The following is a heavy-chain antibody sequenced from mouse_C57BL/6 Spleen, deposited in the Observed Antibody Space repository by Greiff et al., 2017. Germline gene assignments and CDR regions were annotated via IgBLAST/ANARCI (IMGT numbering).Heavy chain of an antibody. J-gene: IGHJ3*01. D-gene: IGHD1-1*01. CDR2: IYPGSGST. CDR1: GYTFTGYS. Sequence: QVQLQQSGAELVKPGASVKLSCKASGYTFTGYSIHWVKQRPGQGLEWIGWIYPGSGSTKYNEKFKDKATLSVDKSSSTVYMELSRLTSEDSAVFFGARDEDNYGSWFAYWGQGTLVTVSA. CDR3: ARDEDNYGSWFAY. V-gene: IGHV1-62-2*01.